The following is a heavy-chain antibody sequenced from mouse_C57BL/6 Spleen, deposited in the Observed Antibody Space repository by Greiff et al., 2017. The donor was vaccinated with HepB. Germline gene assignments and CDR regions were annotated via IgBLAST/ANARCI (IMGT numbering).Heavy chain of an antibody. CDR3: TRWDSNYWYFDV. CDR2: IDPETGGT. CDR1: GYTFTDYE. D-gene: IGHD2-5*01. Sequence: QVQLQQSGAELVRPGASVTLSCKASGYTFTDYEMHWVKQTPVHGLEWIGAIDPETGGTAYSQKFKGKAILTADKSSSTVYMELRSLTSEDSAVYYCTRWDSNYWYFDVWGTGTTVTVSS. J-gene: IGHJ1*03. V-gene: IGHV1-15*01.